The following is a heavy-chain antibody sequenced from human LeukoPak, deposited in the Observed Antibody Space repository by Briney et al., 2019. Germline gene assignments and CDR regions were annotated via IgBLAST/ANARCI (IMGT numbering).Heavy chain of an antibody. Sequence: GGSLRLACAASGLTLANGWMSWGRQAPGKGLEWVARLKSKRDGGTTDYAAPVQCRFTISGEDSKNAVYLQRSNLKPEYTGVYYCTTDQGGVYRSGPSSVGFWGQGALVTVSS. J-gene: IGHJ4*02. D-gene: IGHD5-18*01. CDR3: TTDQGGVYRSGPSSVGF. V-gene: IGHV3-15*01. CDR1: GLTLANGW. CDR2: LKSKRDGGTT.